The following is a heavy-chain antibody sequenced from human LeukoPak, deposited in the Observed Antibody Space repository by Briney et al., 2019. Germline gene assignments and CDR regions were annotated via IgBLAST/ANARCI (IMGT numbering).Heavy chain of an antibody. D-gene: IGHD3-3*01. CDR3: ARAWSAGFGVLRYNWFDP. V-gene: IGHV1-46*01. Sequence: ASVKVSCKASGYTFTSYYMHWVRQAPGQGLEWMGIINPSGGSTSYAQKFQGRVTMTRDTFTSTVYMELSSLRSEDTAVYYCARAWSAGFGVLRYNWFDPWGQGTLVTVSS. J-gene: IGHJ5*02. CDR1: GYTFTSYY. CDR2: INPSGGST.